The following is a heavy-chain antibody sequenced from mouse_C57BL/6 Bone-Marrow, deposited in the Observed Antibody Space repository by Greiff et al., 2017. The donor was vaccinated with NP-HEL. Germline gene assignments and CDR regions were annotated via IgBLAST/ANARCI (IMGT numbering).Heavy chain of an antibody. CDR1: GFTFSSYA. V-gene: IGHV5-4*03. Sequence: EVKLMESGGGLVKPGGSLKLSCAASGFTFSSYAMSWVRQTPEKRLEWVATISDGGSYTYYPDNVKGRFTISRDNAKNTLYLHMRHLKSEDTAMYYCARDDYYGSSYLDYYAMYYWGQGTSVTVSA. CDR2: ISDGGSYT. J-gene: IGHJ4*01. D-gene: IGHD1-1*01. CDR3: ARDDYYGSSYLDYYAMYY.